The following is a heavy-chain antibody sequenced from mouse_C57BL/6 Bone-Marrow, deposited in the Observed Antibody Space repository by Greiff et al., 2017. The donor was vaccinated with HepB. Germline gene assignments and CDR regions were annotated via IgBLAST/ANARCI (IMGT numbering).Heavy chain of an antibody. CDR3: ARGGTAWFAY. CDR2: IDPSDSYT. D-gene: IGHD3-3*01. Sequence: QVQLQQSGAELVKPGASVKLSCKASGYTFTSYWMQWVKQRPGQGLEWIGEIDPSDSYTNYNQKFKGKATLTVDTSSSTAYMQLSSLTSEDSAVYYCARGGTAWFAYWGQGTLVTVSA. J-gene: IGHJ3*01. CDR1: GYTFTSYW. V-gene: IGHV1-50*01.